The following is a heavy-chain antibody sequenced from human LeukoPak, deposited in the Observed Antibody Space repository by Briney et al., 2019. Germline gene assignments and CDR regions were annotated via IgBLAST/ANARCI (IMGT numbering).Heavy chain of an antibody. CDR3: ARGGLEMATIFNWFDP. V-gene: IGHV4-34*01. Sequence: PSETLSLTCAVYGGSFSSYYWSWIRQPPGKGLEWIGEVNHSGSTYYNPSLKSRDTISVDTSKNQFSLKLSSVTAADTAVYYCARGGLEMATIFNWFDPWGQGTLVTVSS. J-gene: IGHJ5*02. CDR1: GGSFSSYY. D-gene: IGHD5-24*01. CDR2: VNHSGST.